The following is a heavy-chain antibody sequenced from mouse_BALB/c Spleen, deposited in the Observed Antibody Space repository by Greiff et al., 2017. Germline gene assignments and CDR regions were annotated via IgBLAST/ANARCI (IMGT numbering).Heavy chain of an antibody. Sequence: EVKLMESGAELVKPGASVKLSCTASGFNIKDTYMHWVKQRPEQGLEWIGRIDPANGNTKYDPKFQGKATITADTSSNTAYLQLSSLTSEDTAVYYCARVGSRYYFDYWGQGTTLTVSS. CDR1: GFNIKDTY. D-gene: IGHD2-14*01. J-gene: IGHJ2*01. CDR2: IDPANGNT. V-gene: IGHV14-3*02. CDR3: ARVGSRYYFDY.